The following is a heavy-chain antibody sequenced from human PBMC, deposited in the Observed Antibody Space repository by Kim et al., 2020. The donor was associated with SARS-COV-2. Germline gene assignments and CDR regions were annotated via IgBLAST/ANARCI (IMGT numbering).Heavy chain of an antibody. CDR2: ISYDGSNK. D-gene: IGHD2-15*01. CDR1: GFTFSSYA. V-gene: IGHV3-30-3*01. J-gene: IGHJ6*03. CDR3: ASDGGVEEEDLPTTYYYYYYYMDV. Sequence: GGSLRLSCAASGFTFSSYAMHWVRQAPGKGLEWVAVISYDGSNKYYADSVKGRFTISRDNSKNTLYLQMNSLRAEDTAVYYCASDGGVEEEDLPTTYYYYYYYMDVWGKGTTVTVSS.